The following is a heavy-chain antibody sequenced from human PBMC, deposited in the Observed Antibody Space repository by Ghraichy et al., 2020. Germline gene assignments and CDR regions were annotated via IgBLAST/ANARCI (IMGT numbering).Heavy chain of an antibody. CDR3: AKGGYDTRGYSAPFDY. CDR1: GFTLSNNT. CDR2: IFHYDGST. D-gene: IGHD3-22*01. V-gene: IGHV3-23*01. Sequence: GVLRLSCVVSGFTLSNNTMTWVRQSPGKGPEWVSTIFHYDGSTYYADSVKGRFVISRDTAKNMLYLQMKSLRAEDTALYYCAKGGYDTRGYSAPFDYWGQGTLVTVSS. J-gene: IGHJ4*02.